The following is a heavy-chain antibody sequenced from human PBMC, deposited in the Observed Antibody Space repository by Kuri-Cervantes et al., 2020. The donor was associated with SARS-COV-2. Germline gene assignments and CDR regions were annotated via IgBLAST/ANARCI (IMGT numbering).Heavy chain of an antibody. J-gene: IGHJ6*02. Sequence: GGSLRLSCAASGFTFSSYWMTWVRQAPGKGLEWVANIKQDGSEKYYVDSVKGRFTISRDNAKNSLYLQMNSLRAEDTAVYYCASTATEAYCSSTSCSRGSYYYYGLDVWGQGTTVTVSS. CDR2: IKQDGSEK. V-gene: IGHV3-7*01. D-gene: IGHD2-2*01. CDR3: ASTATEAYCSSTSCSRGSYYYYGLDV. CDR1: GFTFSSYW.